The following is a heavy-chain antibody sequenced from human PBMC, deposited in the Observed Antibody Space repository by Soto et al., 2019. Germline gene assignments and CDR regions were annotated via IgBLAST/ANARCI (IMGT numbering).Heavy chain of an antibody. CDR2: ISYDGSNK. D-gene: IGHD3-16*01. CDR1: GFTFSSYA. CDR3: AEGGEGYFQH. V-gene: IGHV3-30-3*01. Sequence: GGSLRLSCAASGFTFSSYAMHWVRQAPGKGLEWVAVISYDGSNKYYADSVKGRFTIPRXXSXXXMXLXXXSXRAEDTAVYYCAEGGEGYFQHWGQGTLVTVSS. J-gene: IGHJ1*01.